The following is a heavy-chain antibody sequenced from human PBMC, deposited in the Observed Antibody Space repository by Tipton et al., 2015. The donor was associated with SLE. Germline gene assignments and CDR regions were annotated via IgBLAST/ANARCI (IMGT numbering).Heavy chain of an antibody. Sequence: TLSLTCSVSGDSISSSSYYWGWIRQPPEKGLEWIGSINYSGSTYYNPSLKSRVTMSIDTSKNQFSLKLSSVTAADTAVYYCARHSNERGFSLDHWGLGTLVTVSS. J-gene: IGHJ4*02. D-gene: IGHD1-1*01. CDR2: INYSGST. CDR3: ARHSNERGFSLDH. V-gene: IGHV4-39*01. CDR1: GDSISSSSYY.